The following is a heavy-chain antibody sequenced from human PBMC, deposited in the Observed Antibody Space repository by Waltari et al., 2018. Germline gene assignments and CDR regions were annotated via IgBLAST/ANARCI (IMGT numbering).Heavy chain of an antibody. CDR3: ARTLRYFDPGQYYYYMDV. J-gene: IGHJ6*03. Sequence: EVQLLESGGGLVQPGGSLRLSCAASGFTFSSYSMNWVRQAPGKGLEWVSYISSSSSTIYYADSVKGRFTISRDNAKNSLYLQMNSLRAEDTAVYYCARTLRYFDPGQYYYYMDVWGKGTTVTVSS. CDR2: ISSSSSTI. D-gene: IGHD3-9*01. V-gene: IGHV3-48*04. CDR1: GFTFSSYS.